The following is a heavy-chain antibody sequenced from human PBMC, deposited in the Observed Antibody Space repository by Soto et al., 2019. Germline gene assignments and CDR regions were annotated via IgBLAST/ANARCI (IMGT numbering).Heavy chain of an antibody. CDR3: ARVQGSDFWSASQSYYDMDV. CDR1: GVSINTQY. CDR2: LYNNGNA. D-gene: IGHD3-3*01. Sequence: QVQLQESGPGLVKPSETLSLTCTVSGVSINTQYWSWVRQPPGKGLEWIGYLYNNGNAKHSPSLSSRVTMSLDTSKHQVSLKLTSVTAEDTGVYYCARVQGSDFWSASQSYYDMDVWGKGATVTVSS. V-gene: IGHV4-59*11. J-gene: IGHJ6*03.